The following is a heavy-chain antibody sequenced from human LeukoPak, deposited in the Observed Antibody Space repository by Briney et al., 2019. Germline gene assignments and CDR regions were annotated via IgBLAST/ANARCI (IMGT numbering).Heavy chain of an antibody. Sequence: PGGSLRLSCAASGFTFSSYSMNWVRQAPGKGLEWVAVISYDGSNKYYADSVKGRFTISRDNSKNTLYLQMNSLRAEDTAVYYCAKDWQDAFDIWGQGTMVTVSS. CDR1: GFTFSSYS. CDR2: ISYDGSNK. J-gene: IGHJ3*02. V-gene: IGHV3-30*18. CDR3: AKDWQDAFDI.